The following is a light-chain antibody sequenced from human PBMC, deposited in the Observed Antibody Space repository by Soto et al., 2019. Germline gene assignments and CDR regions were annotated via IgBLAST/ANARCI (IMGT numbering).Light chain of an antibody. V-gene: IGLV2-14*02. CDR2: EGS. J-gene: IGLJ1*01. CDR1: SSDVGSYDL. Sequence: QSALTQPASVSGSPGQSITISCTGTSSDVGSYDLVSWYQQHPGKAPKLIIYEGSQRPSGVSNRFSGSKSGNTASLTISGLQADDEGDYYCSSKTSSSSPFVFGTGTKVTVL. CDR3: SSKTSSSSPFV.